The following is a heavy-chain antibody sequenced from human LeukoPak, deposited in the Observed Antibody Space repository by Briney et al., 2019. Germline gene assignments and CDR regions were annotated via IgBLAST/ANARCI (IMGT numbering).Heavy chain of an antibody. CDR1: GFTFRSYG. D-gene: IGHD6-6*01. CDR3: ASKYSSSDMDV. V-gene: IGHV3-21*01. J-gene: IGHJ6*03. Sequence: GGSLRLSCAASGFTFRSYGMNWVRQAPGKGLEWVSSISSSSSYIYYADSVKGRFTISRDNAKNSLYLQMNSLRAEDTAVYYCASKYSSSDMDVWGKGTTVTVSS. CDR2: ISSSSSYI.